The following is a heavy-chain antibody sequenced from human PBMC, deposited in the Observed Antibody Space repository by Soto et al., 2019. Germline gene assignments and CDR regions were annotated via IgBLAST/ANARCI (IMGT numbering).Heavy chain of an antibody. J-gene: IGHJ4*02. D-gene: IGHD2-15*01. Sequence: VQLVESGGGLIQPGGSLRLSCAASGFNISTHYMTWVRPAPGKGLEWVSVLYVDGSTYYADSVKGRFVISRDSSKNTVFLHLSSLRADDTARYYCARSRGRLQYYFDFWGRGTPVPVSS. CDR3: ARSRGRLQYYFDF. CDR2: LYVDGST. CDR1: GFNISTHY. V-gene: IGHV3-53*01.